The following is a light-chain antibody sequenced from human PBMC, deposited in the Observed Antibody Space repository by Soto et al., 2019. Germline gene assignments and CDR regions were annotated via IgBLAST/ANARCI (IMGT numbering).Light chain of an antibody. Sequence: DIQMTQSPSSLSASVGDRVSITWRASQAISDYLAWFPQKPGKAPKSLIYRAFTLQGGVPSRFRGRGSGTYFTLTIHSLQPEDFATYSSQQFHSWPRTFGGGTRVEIK. CDR2: RAF. J-gene: IGKJ4*01. CDR1: QAISDY. CDR3: QQFHSWPRT. V-gene: IGKV1-16*01.